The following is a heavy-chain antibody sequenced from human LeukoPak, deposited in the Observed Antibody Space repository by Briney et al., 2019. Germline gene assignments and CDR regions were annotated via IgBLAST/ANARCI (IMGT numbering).Heavy chain of an antibody. J-gene: IGHJ4*02. CDR2: ISGSGGST. D-gene: IGHD3-10*01. CDR1: GFTFSSYA. V-gene: IGHV3-23*01. Sequence: GGSLRLSCAASGFTFSSYAMSWVRQAPGKGLEWVSAISGSGGSTHYADSVKGRFTISRDNAKNSLYLQMNSLRDEDTAVYYCTKGGGSGSYSDYWGQGTLVTVSS. CDR3: TKGGGSGSYSDY.